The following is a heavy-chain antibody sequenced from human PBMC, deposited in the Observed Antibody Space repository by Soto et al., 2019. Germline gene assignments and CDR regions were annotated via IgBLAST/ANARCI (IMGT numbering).Heavy chain of an antibody. J-gene: IGHJ3*01. V-gene: IGHV3-23*01. CDR3: AKEGRAWYSRASFDF. CDR2: ISARGDTT. CDR1: GFTFSNYA. Sequence: EVQLLESGGVLVQPGGSLRLSCAGSGFTFSNYAMNWVRQAPGKGLEWVSVISARGDTTDYADSVKGRFTISRDNSKNTLYLQMNSLRVDDTALYYCAKEGRAWYSRASFDFWGQGTMVTVSS. D-gene: IGHD6-19*01.